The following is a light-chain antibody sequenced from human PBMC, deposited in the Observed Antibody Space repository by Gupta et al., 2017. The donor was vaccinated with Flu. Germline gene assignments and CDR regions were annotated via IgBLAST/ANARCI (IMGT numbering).Light chain of an antibody. Sequence: PGTLSLSPGERATLSCGASQSVTNNYLAWYQQKPGLAPRLIIYDATTRATGIPDRFSGSGSGTDFTLTINKLEPEDFAVYYCQHYGSPLTFGGGTAVDIK. CDR2: DAT. CDR3: QHYGSPLT. V-gene: IGKV3D-20*01. J-gene: IGKJ4*01. CDR1: QSVTNNY.